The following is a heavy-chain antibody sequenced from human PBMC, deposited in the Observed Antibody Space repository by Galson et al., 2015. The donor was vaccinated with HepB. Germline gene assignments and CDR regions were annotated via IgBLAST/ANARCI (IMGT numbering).Heavy chain of an antibody. Sequence: SLRLSCAASGFTFSSYAMHWVRQAPGKGLEWVSAISGSGGSTYYADSVKGRFTISRDNSKNTLYLQMNSLRAEDTAVYYCAKDRSSRIWFGELLFGVGGQGTLVTVSS. CDR3: AKDRSSRIWFGELLFGV. D-gene: IGHD3-10*01. CDR1: GFTFSSYA. V-gene: IGHV3-23*01. CDR2: ISGSGGST. J-gene: IGHJ4*02.